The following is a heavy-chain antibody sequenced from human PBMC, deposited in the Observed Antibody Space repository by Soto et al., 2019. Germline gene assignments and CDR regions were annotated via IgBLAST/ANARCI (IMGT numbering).Heavy chain of an antibody. D-gene: IGHD1-7*01. V-gene: IGHV1-69*13. CDR3: ARDLREELELGGLWFDP. CDR1: GGTFSSYA. CDR2: IIPIFGTA. Sequence: SVKLSCKASGGTFSSYAISWVRQAPGQGLEWMGGIIPIFGTANYAQKFQGRVTITADESTSTAYMELSSLRSEDTAVYYCARDLREELELGGLWFDPWGQGTLVTVSS. J-gene: IGHJ5*02.